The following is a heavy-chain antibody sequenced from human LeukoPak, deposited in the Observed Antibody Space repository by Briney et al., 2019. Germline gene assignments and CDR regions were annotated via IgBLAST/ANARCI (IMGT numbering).Heavy chain of an antibody. CDR2: IKSKTDGGTT. J-gene: IGHJ3*02. D-gene: IGHD5-18*01. Sequence: MPGGSLRLSCAASGFTFSNAWMSWVRQAPGKGLEWVGRIKSKTDGGTTDYAAPVKGRFTISRDDSKNTLYLQMNSLKTEDTAVYYCTTLPPGYSYGLADAFDIWGQGTMVTVSS. CDR3: TTLPPGYSYGLADAFDI. V-gene: IGHV3-15*01. CDR1: GFTFSNAW.